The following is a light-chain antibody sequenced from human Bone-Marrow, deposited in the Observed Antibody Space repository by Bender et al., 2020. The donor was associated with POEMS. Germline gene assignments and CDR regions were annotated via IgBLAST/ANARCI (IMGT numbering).Light chain of an antibody. Sequence: QSALTQPPSTSGSPGQSVTISCSGTSSDVGGYNSVSWYQQHPGQAPKLILYEVTKRPSGVPDRFSGSKSGNTASLTVSGLRAEDEADYYCSSHAGRNTFCVFGSWTKVTVL. J-gene: IGLJ1*01. CDR2: EVT. CDR3: SSHAGRNTFCV. V-gene: IGLV2-8*01. CDR1: SSDVGGYNS.